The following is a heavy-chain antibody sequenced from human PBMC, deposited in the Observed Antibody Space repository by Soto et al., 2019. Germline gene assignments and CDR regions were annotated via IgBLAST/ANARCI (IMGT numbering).Heavy chain of an antibody. D-gene: IGHD3-10*01. Sequence: GASVKVSCKASGYTFTSYAMHWVRQAPGQRLEWMGWISAYSGNTKYAQKLQGRVTMTTDTSTSTAYMGLRSLRSDDTAVYYCARGVGSGSYYNQYNWFDPWGQGTLVTVSS. CDR3: ARGVGSGSYYNQYNWFDP. CDR2: ISAYSGNT. V-gene: IGHV1-18*01. CDR1: GYTFTSYA. J-gene: IGHJ5*02.